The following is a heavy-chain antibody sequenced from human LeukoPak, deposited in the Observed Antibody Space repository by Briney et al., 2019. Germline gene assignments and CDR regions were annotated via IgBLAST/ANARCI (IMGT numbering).Heavy chain of an antibody. CDR1: GFTFSSYA. V-gene: IGHV3-74*01. CDR2: INGDGSST. Sequence: GGPLRLSCAASGFTFSSYAMSWVRQAPGKGLVWVSHINGDGSSTSYADSVKGRFTISRDNAKNTLHLQMDSLTVEDTAVYYCAVSNWMDPWGQGTLVTVSS. CDR3: AVSNWMDP. J-gene: IGHJ5*02.